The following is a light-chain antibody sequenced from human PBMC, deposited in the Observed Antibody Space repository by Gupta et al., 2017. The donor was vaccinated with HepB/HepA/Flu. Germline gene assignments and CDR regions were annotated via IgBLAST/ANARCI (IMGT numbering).Light chain of an antibody. V-gene: IGKV4-1*01. CDR2: WAS. J-gene: IGKJ5*01. Sequence: IVMPHSPDSRAVSLGERATITCKSSQRVLYNSNNKNYLAWYQQKPGQPPKLLFYWASTRESGVPDRFSGSGSGTDLTLTISSLQAEDVAVYYFQQDYSTPSLTFGQGTRLEIK. CDR1: QRVLYNSNNKNY. CDR3: QQDYSTPSLT.